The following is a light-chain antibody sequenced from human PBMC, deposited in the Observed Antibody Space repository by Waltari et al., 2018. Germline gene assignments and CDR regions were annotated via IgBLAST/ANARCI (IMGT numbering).Light chain of an antibody. J-gene: IGLJ7*01. CDR2: CNT. CDR1: RSNIGTGYD. CDR3: QSYDSSLSGSV. Sequence: QSVLTQPPSVSAAPGQRVTISCTGSRSNIGTGYDVHWSQQFPGAAPKLLIYCNTNRPSGGPDRFSGSKSGTSASLAITGLQADDEADYYCQSYDSSLSGSVFGGGTQLTVL. V-gene: IGLV1-40*01.